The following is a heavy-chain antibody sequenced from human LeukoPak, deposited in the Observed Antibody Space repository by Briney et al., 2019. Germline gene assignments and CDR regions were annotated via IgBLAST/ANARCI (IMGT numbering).Heavy chain of an antibody. D-gene: IGHD1-26*01. CDR1: GGSFSGYY. CDR3: ARGYSGSFVY. J-gene: IGHJ4*02. CDR2: INHGGST. V-gene: IGHV4-34*01. Sequence: PSETLSLTCAVYGGSFSGYYWSWIRQPPGKGLEWIGEINHGGSTNYNPSLKSRVTISVDTSKNQFSLKLSSVTAADTAVYYCARGYSGSFVYWGQGTLVTVSS.